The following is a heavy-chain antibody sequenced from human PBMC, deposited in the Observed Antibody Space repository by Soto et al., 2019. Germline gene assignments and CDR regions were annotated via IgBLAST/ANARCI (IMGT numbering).Heavy chain of an antibody. V-gene: IGHV3-23*01. CDR2: ISDSGGRT. CDR3: AKEVVISGGTHFDF. D-gene: IGHD2-21*01. CDR1: GFTFNTYA. J-gene: IGHJ4*02. Sequence: EVQLLESGGGLVQPGGSLRLSCAASGFTFNTYAMSWVRQAPGKGLEWVSTISDSGGRTYYADSVRGRFTISRDNSRHTLYLQMNSLRDEDTAVYFCAKEVVISGGTHFDFWGQGSLVTVSS.